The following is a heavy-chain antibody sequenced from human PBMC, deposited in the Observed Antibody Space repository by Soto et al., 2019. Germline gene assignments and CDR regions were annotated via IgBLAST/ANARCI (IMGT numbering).Heavy chain of an antibody. J-gene: IGHJ4*02. Sequence: EVQLLESGGDLVQPGGSLRLSCAASGFSFGGYGMSWVRQAPGKGLEWVSALSGSGSTTYYADSVRGRFIISRDNSRDTLFLQMNSLRAEDTAVYFCATASKGYTGYDLDYWGQGTVVTVSP. D-gene: IGHD5-12*01. CDR3: ATASKGYTGYDLDY. V-gene: IGHV3-23*01. CDR1: GFSFGGYG. CDR2: LSGSGSTT.